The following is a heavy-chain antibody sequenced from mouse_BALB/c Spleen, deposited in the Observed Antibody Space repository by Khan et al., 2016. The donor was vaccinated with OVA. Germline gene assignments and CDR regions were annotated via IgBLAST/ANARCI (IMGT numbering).Heavy chain of an antibody. CDR3: TKGIWSYYYTLDY. CDR2: IWGGGGT. Sequence: QVQLKESGPGLVAPSQNLSITCTVSGFSLSDYGVSWIRQPPGKGLEWLGVIWGGGGTYYNSDLKSRLSISKDNSKSQVFLKMSSLQSDDTAMFYCTKGIWSYYYTLDYWGQGTSVTVSA. CDR1: GFSLSDYG. V-gene: IGHV2-6-5*01. J-gene: IGHJ4*01.